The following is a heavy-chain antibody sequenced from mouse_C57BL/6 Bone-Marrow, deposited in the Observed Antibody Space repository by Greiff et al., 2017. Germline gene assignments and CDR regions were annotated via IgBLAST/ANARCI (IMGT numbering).Heavy chain of an antibody. D-gene: IGHD2-10*01. CDR1: GFTFSNYW. J-gene: IGHJ4*01. CDR3: TDPTGYAMDY. Sequence: EVKLMESGGGLVQPGGSMKLSCVASGFTFSNYWMNWVRQSPEKGLEWVAQIRLKSDNYATHYAESVKGRFTISRDDSKSSVYLQMNNLRAEDTGIYYCTDPTGYAMDYWGQGTSVTVSS. V-gene: IGHV6-3*01. CDR2: IRLKSDNYAT.